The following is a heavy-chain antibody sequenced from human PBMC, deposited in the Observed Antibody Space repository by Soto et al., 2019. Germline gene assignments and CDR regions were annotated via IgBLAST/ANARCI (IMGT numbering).Heavy chain of an antibody. J-gene: IGHJ6*02. D-gene: IGHD3-3*01. CDR1: GFTFSDYG. Sequence: GGSLRLSCASSGFTFSDYGMHWVRQAPGKGLEWVAVISYDERNKYYADSVKGRFTISRDNSKNTLYLQMNSLRAEDTAMYYCANTNYDFWGMDVWGQGTTVTVSS. V-gene: IGHV3-30*18. CDR3: ANTNYDFWGMDV. CDR2: ISYDERNK.